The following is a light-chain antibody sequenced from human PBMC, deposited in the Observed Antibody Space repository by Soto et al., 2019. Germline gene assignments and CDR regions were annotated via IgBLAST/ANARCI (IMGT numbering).Light chain of an antibody. CDR1: QSISSY. V-gene: IGKV1-39*01. J-gene: IGKJ4*01. Sequence: DIQMTHSPSSLSASVGDRVTITCGASQSISSYLNWYQQKPGKAPKLLIYAASSLQSGVPSRFSGSGSGTDFTLTISSLQPEDFATYYCQQSYSTPLTFGGGTKVDIK. CDR2: AAS. CDR3: QQSYSTPLT.